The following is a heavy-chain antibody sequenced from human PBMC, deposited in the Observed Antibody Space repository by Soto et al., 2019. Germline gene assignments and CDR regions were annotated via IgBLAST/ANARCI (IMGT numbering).Heavy chain of an antibody. V-gene: IGHV1-69*12. J-gene: IGHJ4*02. CDR2: IIPMIRRA. CDR1: GDTYGIKG. CDR3: ARPRWGDSSGFWLY. D-gene: IGHD3-22*01. Sequence: QVQLVQSGAQLKKPGSSVKVSCQASGDTYGIKGINWVRKAPGQGLEWMGGIIPMIRRAKYAQKFQDRVNITADESTSTAYMELSNLTSEDTAVYYCARPRWGDSSGFWLYWGQGTQVTVSS.